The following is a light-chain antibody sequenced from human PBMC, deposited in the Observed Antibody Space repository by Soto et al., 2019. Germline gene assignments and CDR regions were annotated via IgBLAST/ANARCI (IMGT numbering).Light chain of an antibody. CDR1: SSDVGGYNY. J-gene: IGLJ1*01. CDR3: SSYTTISTYV. Sequence: QSVLTQPASVSGSPGQSITISCTGTSSDVGGYNYVSWYQQHPGKAPKLMIYDVRNRPSGVSHRFSGSKSVNTASLTISGLQAEDEADYYCSSYTTISTYVFGTGTKLTVL. V-gene: IGLV2-14*03. CDR2: DVR.